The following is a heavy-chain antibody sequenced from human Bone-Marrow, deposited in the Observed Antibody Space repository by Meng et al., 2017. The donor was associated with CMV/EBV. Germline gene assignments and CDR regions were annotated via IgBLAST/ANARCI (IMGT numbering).Heavy chain of an antibody. CDR2: ISAYNGNT. Sequence: ASVKVSCKASGYTFTSYGISWVRQAPGQGLEWMGWISAYNGNTNYAQKLQDRVTMTEDTSTDTAYMELSSLRYEDTAIYYCATPESAIVSTRASIYKFDYWGQGTLVTVSS. D-gene: IGHD5/OR15-5a*01. CDR3: ATPESAIVSTRASIYKFDY. CDR1: GYTFTSYG. V-gene: IGHV1-18*01. J-gene: IGHJ4*02.